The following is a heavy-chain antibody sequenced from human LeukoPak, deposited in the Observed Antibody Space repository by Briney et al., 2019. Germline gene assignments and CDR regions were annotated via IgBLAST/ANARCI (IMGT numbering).Heavy chain of an antibody. CDR1: GFTFSTSA. V-gene: IGHV3-23*01. CDR2: CGTDGDT. Sequence: PGGSLRLSRAASGFTFSTSALNWVRQAPGKGLEWVSACGTDGDTYYADSVKGRFTISRDNSRHTLYLQMTGLRAEDTAVYYCAKKTPGTYPFDSWGQGTLVSVSP. J-gene: IGHJ4*02. CDR3: AKKTPGTYPFDS. D-gene: IGHD6-13*01.